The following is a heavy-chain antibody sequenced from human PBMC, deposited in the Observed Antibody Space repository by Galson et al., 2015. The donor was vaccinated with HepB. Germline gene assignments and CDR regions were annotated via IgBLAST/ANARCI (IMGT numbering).Heavy chain of an antibody. D-gene: IGHD1-26*01. CDR1: GYTFTNYY. Sequence: SVKVSCKASGYTFTNYYMHWVQQAPGQGLEWMGVINPSGGSTTHAQKFQGRVIMTRDTSTSTVYMELRSLRSEDTAVYYCARNPYSGSSYRRSQYYGMDVWGKGTTVTVSS. CDR3: ARNPYSGSSYRRSQYYGMDV. V-gene: IGHV1-46*01. J-gene: IGHJ6*04. CDR2: INPSGGST.